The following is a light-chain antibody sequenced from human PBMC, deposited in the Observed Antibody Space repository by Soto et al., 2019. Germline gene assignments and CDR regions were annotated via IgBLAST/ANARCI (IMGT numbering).Light chain of an antibody. Sequence: NFMLTQPHSVSESPGKTVTISCTGSSGSIASNYVQWYQQRPGSAPTTVIYEDNQRPSGVPDRFSGSIDSSSNSASLTISGLKTEDEADYYCQSYDSNNVVFGGGDQADRP. CDR2: EDN. J-gene: IGLJ2*01. V-gene: IGLV6-57*02. CDR1: SGSIASNY. CDR3: QSYDSNNVV.